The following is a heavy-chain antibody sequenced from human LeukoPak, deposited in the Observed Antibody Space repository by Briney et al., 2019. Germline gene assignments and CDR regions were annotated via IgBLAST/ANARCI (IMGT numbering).Heavy chain of an antibody. V-gene: IGHV4-34*01. J-gene: IGHJ3*02. CDR3: ARDHYDGSGHRHDAFDI. D-gene: IGHD3-22*01. Sequence: MPSETLSLTCAVYGGSFGGYYWSWIRQPPGKGLEWIGEINHSGSTNYNPSLKSRVTMSVDTSKKQFSLNLNSVTAADTAVYYCARDHYDGSGHRHDAFDIWGQGTMVTVSS. CDR2: INHSGST. CDR1: GGSFGGYY.